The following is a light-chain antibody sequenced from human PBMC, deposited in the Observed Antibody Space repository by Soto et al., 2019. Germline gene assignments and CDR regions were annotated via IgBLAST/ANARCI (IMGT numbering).Light chain of an antibody. V-gene: IGKV3-15*01. CDR3: QQYYNWYT. J-gene: IGKJ2*01. CDR2: GAS. CDR1: QSVDTK. Sequence: ETVMTQSPATLSVSLGERVTLSCRASQSVDTKLAWYQHKPGQAPRLLIYGASTRATGIPARFSGSGSGTEFTLTISGLQSDDFAVYFCQQYYNWYTYGQPTKLEI.